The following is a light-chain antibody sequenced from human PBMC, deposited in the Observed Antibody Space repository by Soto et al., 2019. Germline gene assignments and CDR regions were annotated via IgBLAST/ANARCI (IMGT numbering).Light chain of an antibody. CDR1: QSVSSSY. CDR3: QQYNNWPAWA. V-gene: IGKV3-15*01. J-gene: IGKJ1*01. Sequence: EIVMTQSPATLSVSPGERATLSCRASQSVSSSYLAWYQQKPGQAPRLLIYGASTRATGIPARFSGSGSGTEFTLTISSLQSEDFAVYYCQQYNNWPAWAFGQGTKVDI. CDR2: GAS.